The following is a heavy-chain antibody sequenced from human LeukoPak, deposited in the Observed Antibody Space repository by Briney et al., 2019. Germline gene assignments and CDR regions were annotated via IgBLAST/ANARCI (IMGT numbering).Heavy chain of an antibody. D-gene: IGHD3-10*01. CDR2: INHIGST. J-gene: IGHJ4*02. CDR1: GGTFSRYY. CDR3: GRPYTPMVRAVLRF. V-gene: IGHV4-34*08. Sequence: SETLSLTCAVHGGTFSRYYWAWIRQSPGKGLEWIGEINHIGSTYYHPSLKNQVVMTVDKSKNQFSLRVASVTAADAAVYFCGRPYTPMVRAVLRFWGQGTAVAVSS.